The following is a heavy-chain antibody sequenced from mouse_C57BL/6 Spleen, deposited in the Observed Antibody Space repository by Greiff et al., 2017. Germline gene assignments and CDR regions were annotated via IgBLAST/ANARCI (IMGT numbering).Heavy chain of an antibody. D-gene: IGHD2-2*01. CDR1: GYTFTSYW. Sequence: VQLQQPGAELVKPGASVKMSCKASGYTFTSYWITWVKQRPGQGLEWIGDIYPGSGSTNYNEKFKSKATLTVDTSSSTAYMQLSSLTSEDSAVYYGARWNAYDPLFDYWGQGTTLTVSS. CDR3: ARWNAYDPLFDY. CDR2: IYPGSGST. V-gene: IGHV1-55*01. J-gene: IGHJ2*01.